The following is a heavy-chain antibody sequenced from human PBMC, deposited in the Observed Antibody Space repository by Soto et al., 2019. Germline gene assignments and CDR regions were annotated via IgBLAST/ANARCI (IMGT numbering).Heavy chain of an antibody. D-gene: IGHD3-3*01. CDR2: INHSGST. Sequence: PSETLSLTCAVYGGSFSGYYWSWIRQPPGKGLEWIGEINHSGSTNYNPSLKSRVTISVDTSKNQFSLKLSSVTAADTAVYYCARGVYYDFWSGYYYYYYGMDVWGQGTTVTVSS. CDR3: ARGVYYDFWSGYYYYYYGMDV. J-gene: IGHJ6*02. V-gene: IGHV4-34*01. CDR1: GGSFSGYY.